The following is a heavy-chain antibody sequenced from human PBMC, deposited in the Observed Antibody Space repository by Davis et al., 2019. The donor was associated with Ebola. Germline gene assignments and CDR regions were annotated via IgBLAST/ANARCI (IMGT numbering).Heavy chain of an antibody. J-gene: IGHJ6*04. V-gene: IGHV3-30-3*01. Sequence: GESLKISCAAFGFTFSNYALHWVRQAPGKGLEWVAVISYDVVNKYYADSVKGRFTISRDNSKNTVHLQMNSLTPDDTAVYYCARDSYGMDVWGKGTTVSVSS. CDR1: GFTFSNYA. CDR2: ISYDVVNK. CDR3: ARDSYGMDV.